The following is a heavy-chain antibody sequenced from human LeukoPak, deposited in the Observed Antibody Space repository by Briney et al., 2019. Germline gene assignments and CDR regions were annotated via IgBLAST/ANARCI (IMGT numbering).Heavy chain of an antibody. CDR2: ISYDGSIK. CDR3: ARVRGITGTSYYMDV. CDR1: GFTYNSYD. V-gene: IGHV3-30*04. Sequence: GGSLTLPCAASGFTYNSYDMQWLRQAPGKALEWLAVISYDGSIKYYADSVKGRFTDSRDNSKNTLYLQMNSLRAEDTAVYYCARVRGITGTSYYMDVWGKGTTVTVSS. D-gene: IGHD1-20*01. J-gene: IGHJ6*03.